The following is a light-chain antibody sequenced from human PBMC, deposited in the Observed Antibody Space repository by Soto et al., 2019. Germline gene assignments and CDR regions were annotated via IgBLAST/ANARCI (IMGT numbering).Light chain of an antibody. Sequence: EIVMTQSPATLSVSPGERATLSCRASQSVDSNVAWYQHKIGQSPRLLIYAASTRANGVPVRFSGSGSGTDFTLTISSLQSEDFGLYYCQQYHNRPSGGTFGQGTEVELK. CDR2: AAS. J-gene: IGKJ1*01. V-gene: IGKV3-15*01. CDR3: QQYHNRPSGGT. CDR1: QSVDSN.